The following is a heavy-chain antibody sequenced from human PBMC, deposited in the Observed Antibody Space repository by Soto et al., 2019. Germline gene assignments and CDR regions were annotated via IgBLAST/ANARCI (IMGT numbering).Heavy chain of an antibody. CDR2: IYHSGST. Sequence: QLQLQESGSGLVKPSQTLSLTCAVSGGSISSGGYSWSWIRQPPGKGLEWIGYIYHSGSTYYNPSLKSRVPISVDRSKNQFSLKLSSVTAADTAVYYCAREGSSGWPRGWFDPWSQGTLVTVSS. J-gene: IGHJ5*02. CDR3: AREGSSGWPRGWFDP. V-gene: IGHV4-30-2*01. CDR1: GGSISSGGYS. D-gene: IGHD6-19*01.